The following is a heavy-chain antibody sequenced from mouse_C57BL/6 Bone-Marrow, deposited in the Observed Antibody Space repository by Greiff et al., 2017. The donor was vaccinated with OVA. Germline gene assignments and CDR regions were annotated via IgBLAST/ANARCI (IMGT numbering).Heavy chain of an antibody. CDR2: INPNYGTT. J-gene: IGHJ1*03. D-gene: IGHD1-1*01. Sequence: VQLKQPGAELVKPGASVKLSCKASGYTFTSYWMHWVKQSNGKSLEWIGVINPNYGTTSYNQKFKGKATLTVDQSSSTAYMQLNSLTSEDSAVYYCARIYYYGSSYGYFDVWGTGTTVTVSS. CDR3: ARIYYYGSSYGYFDV. V-gene: IGHV1-39*01. CDR1: GYTFTSYW.